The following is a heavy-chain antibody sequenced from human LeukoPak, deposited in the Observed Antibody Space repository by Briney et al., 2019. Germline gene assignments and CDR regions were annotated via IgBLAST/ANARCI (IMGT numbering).Heavy chain of an antibody. Sequence: PGGSLRLSCAASGFTFSSYAMHWVRQAPGKGLEWVAVISYDGSNKYYADSVKGRFTISRDNSKNTLYLQMNSLRAEDTAVYYCARDGRSVVVPAADGAGNWFDPWGQGTLVTVSS. CDR2: ISYDGSNK. V-gene: IGHV3-30-3*01. CDR1: GFTFSSYA. J-gene: IGHJ5*02. D-gene: IGHD2-2*01. CDR3: ARDGRSVVVPAADGAGNWFDP.